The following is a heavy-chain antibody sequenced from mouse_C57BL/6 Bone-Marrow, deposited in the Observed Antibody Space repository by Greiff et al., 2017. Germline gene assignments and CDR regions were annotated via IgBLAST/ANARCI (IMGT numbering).Heavy chain of an antibody. J-gene: IGHJ1*03. V-gene: IGHV5-2*01. CDR1: EYEFPSHD. CDR3: ARHGDYGSSSYWYFDV. D-gene: IGHD1-1*01. CDR2: INSDGGST. Sequence: EVKRVESGGGLVQPGESLKLSCESNEYEFPSHDMSWVRKTPEKRLELVAAINSDGGSTYYPDTMERRFIISRDNTKKTLYLQMSSLRSEDTALYYCARHGDYGSSSYWYFDVWGTGTTVTVSS.